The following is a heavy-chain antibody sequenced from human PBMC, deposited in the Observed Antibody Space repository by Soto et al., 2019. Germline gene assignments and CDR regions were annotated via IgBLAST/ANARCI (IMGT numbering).Heavy chain of an antibody. D-gene: IGHD2-15*01. CDR2: INAGNGNT. CDR1: GYTFTSYA. V-gene: IGHV1-3*01. CDR3: ARPSTTREVAWYYFDY. Sequence: SVKVSCKASGYTFTSYAMHWVRQAPGQRLEWMGWINAGNGNTKYSQKFQGRVTITRDTSASTAYMELSSLRSEDTAVYYCARPSTTREVAWYYFDYWGQGTLVTVSS. J-gene: IGHJ4*02.